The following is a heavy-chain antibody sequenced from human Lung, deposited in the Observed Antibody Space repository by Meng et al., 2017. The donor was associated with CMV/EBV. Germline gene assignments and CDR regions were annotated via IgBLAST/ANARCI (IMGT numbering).Heavy chain of an antibody. J-gene: IGHJ4*02. Sequence: GGSLRLXCGGSGFTFSADDMSWVRQAPGAGLEWVSSVSSGSSSIYYADSVKGRFTISRDNAKNLVFLQMHSLKVEDTALYFCARIETRTRRIATHRSQRSHYFDYXGQGXLVTVSS. CDR2: VSSGSSSI. CDR3: ARIETRTRRIATHRSQRSHYFDY. D-gene: IGHD1-14*01. V-gene: IGHV3-21*01. CDR1: GFTFSADD.